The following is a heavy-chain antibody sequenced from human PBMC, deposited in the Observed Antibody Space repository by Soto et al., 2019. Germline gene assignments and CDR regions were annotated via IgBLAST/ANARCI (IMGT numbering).Heavy chain of an antibody. CDR1: GYTFTGHD. D-gene: IGHD6-6*01. V-gene: IGHV1-2*02. CDR3: ARVGSYSDGSSYPY. Sequence: QVQLVQSGAELKKPGASVTVSCKASGYTFTGHDLHWVRQAPGQGLAWMGWIKANGGATKYARKFQGRVTMTRDTSTTTAYLELNSLRSDDTAVYFCARVGSYSDGSSYPYWGQGTLVTVSA. CDR2: IKANGGAT. J-gene: IGHJ4*02.